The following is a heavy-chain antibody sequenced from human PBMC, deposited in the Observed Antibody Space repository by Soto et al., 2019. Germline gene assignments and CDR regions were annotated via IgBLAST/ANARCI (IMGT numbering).Heavy chain of an antibody. J-gene: IGHJ4*02. CDR2: ISTSGDST. CDR3: AINSRYCSSTNCYAD. CDR1: GFTFSSYA. V-gene: IGHV3-23*01. Sequence: EVQLLESGAGLVQPGGSLRLSCAASGFTFSSYAMNWVRQAPGKGLEWVSGISTSGDSTYYAYSVKGRFTISRDTSKDTLYLQMTTLRAGDTPVYYCAINSRYCSSTNCYADWGQGTLVTVSS. D-gene: IGHD2-2*01.